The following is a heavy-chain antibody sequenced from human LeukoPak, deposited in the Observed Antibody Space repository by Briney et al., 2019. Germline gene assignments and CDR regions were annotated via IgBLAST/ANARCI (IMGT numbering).Heavy chain of an antibody. J-gene: IGHJ4*02. V-gene: IGHV3-21*01. CDR3: AREIAAGGFDY. CDR2: IGGTSRSR. CDR1: GFTLSGYS. Sequence: GGSLRLSCVASGFTLSGYSMNWVRQAPGRGLEWVSSIGGTSRSRFYADSMKGRFTISRDNARNSLYLQMDSLRAEDTAVCYCAREIAAGGFDYWGQGTLVTVS. D-gene: IGHD6-13*01.